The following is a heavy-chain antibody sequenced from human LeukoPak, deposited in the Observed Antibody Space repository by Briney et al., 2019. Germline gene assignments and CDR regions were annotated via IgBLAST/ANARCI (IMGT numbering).Heavy chain of an antibody. CDR3: ARAGYDSSGYRFYYYYMDV. D-gene: IGHD3-22*01. CDR1: GYTFSSYG. V-gene: IGHV1-18*01. Sequence: ASVKVSCKASGYTFSSYGITWVRQAPGQGLDWMGWISAYNGNTKYAQKLQGRVTMTTDTSTSTAYMELRSLRSDDTAVYYCARAGYDSSGYRFYYYYMDVWGKGTTVTISS. J-gene: IGHJ6*03. CDR2: ISAYNGNT.